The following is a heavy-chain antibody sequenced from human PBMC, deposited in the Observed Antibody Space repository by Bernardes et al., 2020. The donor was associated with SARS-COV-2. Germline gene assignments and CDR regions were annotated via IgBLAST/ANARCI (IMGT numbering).Heavy chain of an antibody. CDR1: GYSFSSYW. CDR3: ARRIRYGDYDY. D-gene: IGHD4-17*01. V-gene: IGHV5-51*01. J-gene: IGHJ4*02. Sequence: GESLKISCKGSGYSFSSYWIAWVRQMPGKGLEWMGIIHPGDSETRYSPSFQGQVTISVDKSISTAYLQWSSLKASDTAMYYCARRIRYGDYDYWGQGTLVTVSS. CDR2: IHPGDSET.